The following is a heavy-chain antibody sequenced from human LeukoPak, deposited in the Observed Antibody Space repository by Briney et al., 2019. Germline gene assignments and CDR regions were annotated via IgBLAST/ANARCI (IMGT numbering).Heavy chain of an antibody. D-gene: IGHD6-19*01. CDR1: GFTLSGYG. J-gene: IGHJ6*03. CDR3: AKLGSVAATLPEDYYMDV. Sequence: GGSLRLSCAASGFTLSGYGMNWVRQAPGKGLEWVSYIARSGSTTNYADSVKGRFTISRDNSKNTLYLQLNSLRAEDTAVYYCAKLGSVAATLPEDYYMDVWGKGTTVTVSS. V-gene: IGHV3-48*01. CDR2: IARSGSTT.